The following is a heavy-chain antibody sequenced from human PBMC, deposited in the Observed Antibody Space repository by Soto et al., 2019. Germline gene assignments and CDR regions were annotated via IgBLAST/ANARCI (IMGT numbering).Heavy chain of an antibody. D-gene: IGHD3-10*01. Sequence: EVQLVDSGGGLVKPGGSLSLSCAASGFTFTSHTIYWFRQAPGKGLEWVSSISPYDHSFYYAYSVKGRFTVSKDNAKSSVFLQMDSLRAEDTAIYYCARELSTIIRAYNWGQGTLVSVSS. CDR3: ARELSTIIRAYN. CDR2: ISPYDHSF. CDR1: GFTFTSHT. V-gene: IGHV3-21*02. J-gene: IGHJ4*02.